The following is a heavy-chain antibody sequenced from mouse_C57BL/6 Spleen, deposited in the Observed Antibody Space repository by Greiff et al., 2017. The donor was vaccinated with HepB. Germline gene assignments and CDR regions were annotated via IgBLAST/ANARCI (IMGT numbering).Heavy chain of an antibody. J-gene: IGHJ1*03. D-gene: IGHD1-1*01. CDR1: GYTFTSYD. Sequence: QVQLQQSGPELVKPGASVKLSCKASGYTFTSYDISWVKQRPGQGLEWIGWIYPRDGSTKYNEKFKGKAILTVDTSSSTAYMELHSLTSKDSAVYFCARGYYGSSYRYCDVWGTGTTVTVSS. V-gene: IGHV1-85*01. CDR3: ARGYYGSSYRYCDV. CDR2: IYPRDGST.